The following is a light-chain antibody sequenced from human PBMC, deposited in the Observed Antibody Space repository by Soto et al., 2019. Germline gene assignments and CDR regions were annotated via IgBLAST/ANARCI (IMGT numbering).Light chain of an antibody. CDR2: GAS. CDR1: QSVAGTN. V-gene: IGKV3-20*01. CDR3: QQYDSSPRT. Sequence: IVLTQSRGTLFLSPGERATLSCRASQSVAGTNLAWYQQKPGQGPRLLIYGASFRATGIPDRFSGSGSGTDVTLTISRLEPEDFAVYYCQQYDSSPRTFGQGTRVEIK. J-gene: IGKJ1*01.